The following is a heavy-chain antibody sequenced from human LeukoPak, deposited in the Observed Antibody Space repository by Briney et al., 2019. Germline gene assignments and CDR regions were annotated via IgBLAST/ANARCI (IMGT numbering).Heavy chain of an antibody. D-gene: IGHD4-17*01. J-gene: IGHJ4*02. CDR1: GGSISSYY. CDR2: IYTSGST. Sequence: SETLSLTCTVSGGSISSYYWSWIRQPAGRGLEWIGRIYTSGSTNYNPSLKSRVTMSVDTSKNQFSLKLSSVTAADTAVYYCARGNHDYGDLDYWGQGTLVTVSS. CDR3: ARGNHDYGDLDY. V-gene: IGHV4-4*07.